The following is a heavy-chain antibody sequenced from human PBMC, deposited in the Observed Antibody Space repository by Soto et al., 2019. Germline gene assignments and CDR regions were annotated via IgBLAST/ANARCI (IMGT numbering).Heavy chain of an antibody. V-gene: IGHV5-51*01. CDR3: VRYGGKTLDD. D-gene: IGHD4-17*01. J-gene: IGHJ4*02. CDR2: IHCDDSDT. CDR1: GYTFSSYW. Sequence: DVQLVQSGAAVKKPGESLMISCKGSGYTFSSYWIGWVRQMPGKGLEWMGIIHCDDSDTEYSPSFEGQLTISADKSVNTAYLQWRSLRASDTATYYCVRYGGKTLDDWGQGTLVTVSS.